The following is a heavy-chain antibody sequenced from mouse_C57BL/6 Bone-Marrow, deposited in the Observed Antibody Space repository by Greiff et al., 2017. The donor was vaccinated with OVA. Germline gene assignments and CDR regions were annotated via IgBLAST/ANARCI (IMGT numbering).Heavy chain of an antibody. D-gene: IGHD1-1*01. V-gene: IGHV5-12*01. J-gene: IGHJ4*01. CDR3: ARHKTTVVATDAMDY. Sequence: EVQLVESGGGLVQPGGSLKLSCAASGFTFSDYYMYWVRQTPEKRLEWVAYISNGGGSTYYPDTVQGRFTISRDNAKNTLYLQMSRLKSEDTAMYYCARHKTTVVATDAMDYWGQGTSVTVSS. CDR1: GFTFSDYY. CDR2: ISNGGGST.